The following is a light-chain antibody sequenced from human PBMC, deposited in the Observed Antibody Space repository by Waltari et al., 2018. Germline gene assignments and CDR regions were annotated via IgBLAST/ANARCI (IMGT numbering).Light chain of an antibody. Sequence: DIQMHQSPSSLSASVGVRITITCRASPTIRMYLNWYQQKTAKVPNLLIYTASNVLSAGPSRFRNNASWTELSSTTSSKQPKDFTTYYSKQSYRTPGTFDLGTKVEIK. CDR1: PTIRMY. V-gene: IGKV1-39*01. J-gene: IGKJ1*01. CDR2: TAS. CDR3: KQSYRTPGT.